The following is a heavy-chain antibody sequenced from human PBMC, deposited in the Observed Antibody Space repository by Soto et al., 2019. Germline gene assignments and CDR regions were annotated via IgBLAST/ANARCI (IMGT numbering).Heavy chain of an antibody. CDR2: IGGNGGTT. V-gene: IGHV3-23*01. Sequence: EVQLLDSGGGLVQPGGSLRLSCVASGFTFSTYAMSWVRQAPGKGLEWVSGIGGNGGTTRYADSVKGRFTISRDNFKNTVYLQMNSLRVEDTAVYYCAKTLYGGCDYWGRGTLVTVSS. CDR1: GFTFSTYA. CDR3: AKTLYGGCDY. J-gene: IGHJ4*02. D-gene: IGHD5-12*01.